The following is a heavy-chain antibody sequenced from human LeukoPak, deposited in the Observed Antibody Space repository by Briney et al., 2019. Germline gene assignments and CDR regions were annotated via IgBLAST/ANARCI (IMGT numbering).Heavy chain of an antibody. CDR2: ISGSGGST. CDR1: GFTFSSYW. J-gene: IGHJ4*02. D-gene: IGHD3-9*01. CDR3: AKSADTYYDILTGYYTLYYFDY. Sequence: GGSLRLSCAASGFTFSSYWMHWVRQAPGKGLEWVSAISGSGGSTYYADSVKGRFTISRDNSKNTLYLQMNSLRAEDTAVYYCAKSADTYYDILTGYYTLYYFDYWGQRTLVTVSS. V-gene: IGHV3-23*01.